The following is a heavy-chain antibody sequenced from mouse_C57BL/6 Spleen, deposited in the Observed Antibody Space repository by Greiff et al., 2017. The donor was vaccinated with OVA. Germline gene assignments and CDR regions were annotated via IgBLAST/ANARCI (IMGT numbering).Heavy chain of an antibody. CDR1: GYTFTDYE. V-gene: IGHV1-15*01. CDR2: IDPETGGT. J-gene: IGHJ2*01. CDR3: TRRGYDGSSYENY. Sequence: QVQLQQSGAELVRPGASVTLSCKASGYTFTDYEMHWVKQTPVHGLEWIGAIDPETGGTAYNQKFKGKAILTADKSSSTAYMELRSLTSEDSAVYYCTRRGYDGSSYENYWGQGTTLTVSS. D-gene: IGHD1-1*01.